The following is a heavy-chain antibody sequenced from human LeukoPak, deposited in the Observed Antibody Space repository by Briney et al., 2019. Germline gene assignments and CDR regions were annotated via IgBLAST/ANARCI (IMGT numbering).Heavy chain of an antibody. V-gene: IGHV1-18*01. D-gene: IGHD3-3*01. CDR1: GYTFTSYG. CDR3: ARVGAYYDFWSGYDQAPDY. CDR2: ISAYNGNT. Sequence: ASVKVSCKASGYTFTSYGISWVRQAPGQGLEWMGWISAYNGNTDYAQKLQGRVTMTTDTSTSTAYMELRSLRSDDTAVYYCARVGAYYDFWSGYDQAPDYWSQGTLVTVSS. J-gene: IGHJ4*02.